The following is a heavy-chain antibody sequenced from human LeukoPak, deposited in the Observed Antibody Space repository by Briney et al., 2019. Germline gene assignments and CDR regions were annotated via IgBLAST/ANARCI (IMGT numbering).Heavy chain of an antibody. CDR2: ISGSGGRT. Sequence: GGSLRLSCAASGFTFSNYAFVWVRQAPGKGLEWVSAISGSGGRTIHADSVKGRFTISRDNSRNTLYLQMNSLTADDTAIYYCGRDPIGDYIGAFDFWGQGTVVSVSS. V-gene: IGHV3-23*01. J-gene: IGHJ3*01. CDR3: GRDPIGDYIGAFDF. D-gene: IGHD4-17*01. CDR1: GFTFSNYA.